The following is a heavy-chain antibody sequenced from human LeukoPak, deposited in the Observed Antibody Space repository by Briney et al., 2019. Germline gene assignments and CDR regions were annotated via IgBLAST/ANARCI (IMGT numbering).Heavy chain of an antibody. Sequence: ASVKVSCKASGYSFNVNYMHWVRQAPGQGLEWMGWMNPNTGGTSFAQKFQGRVIMTRDTSTSTVYMELSSLRSEDTAVYYCASELSRGDEGFDYWGQGTLVTVSS. V-gene: IGHV1-2*02. D-gene: IGHD3-10*01. CDR3: ASELSRGDEGFDY. J-gene: IGHJ4*02. CDR2: MNPNTGGT. CDR1: GYSFNVNY.